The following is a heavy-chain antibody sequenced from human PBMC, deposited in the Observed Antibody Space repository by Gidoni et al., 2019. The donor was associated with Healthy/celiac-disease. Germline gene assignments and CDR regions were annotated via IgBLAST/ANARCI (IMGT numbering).Heavy chain of an antibody. CDR1: GYTFTGSY. V-gene: IGHV1-2*06. D-gene: IGHD2-15*01. J-gene: IGHJ5*02. CDR3: ARDGCSGGSCYFSAWFDP. Sequence: QVQLVQSGAAVKKPGASVKVSCKASGYTFTGSYMHWVRQAPGQGLEWMGRINPNSGGTNYAQKFQGRVTMTRDTSISTAYMELSRLRSDDTAVYYCARDGCSGGSCYFSAWFDPWGQGTLVTVSS. CDR2: INPNSGGT.